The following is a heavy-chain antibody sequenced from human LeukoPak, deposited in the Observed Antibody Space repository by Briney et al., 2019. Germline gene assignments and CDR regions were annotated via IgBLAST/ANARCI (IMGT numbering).Heavy chain of an antibody. CDR2: IYYSGST. Sequence: SETLSLTCIVSGGSISSYYWSWIRQPPGKGLEWIGYIYYSGSTNYNPSLKSRVTISVDTSKNQFSLKLSSVTAADTAVYYCARVRRCSSTSCFRSQSQDPVVGWFDPWGQGTLVTISS. J-gene: IGHJ5*02. CDR3: ARVRRCSSTSCFRSQSQDPVVGWFDP. V-gene: IGHV4-59*01. D-gene: IGHD2-2*01. CDR1: GGSISSYY.